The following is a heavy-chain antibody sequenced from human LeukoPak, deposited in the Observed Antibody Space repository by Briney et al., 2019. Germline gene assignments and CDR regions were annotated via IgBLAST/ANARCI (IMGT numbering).Heavy chain of an antibody. CDR1: GGSFSGYY. Sequence: KASETLSLTCAVYGGSFSGYYWSWIRQPPGKGLEWIGEINHSGSTNYNPSLKSRVTISVDTSKNQFSLKLSSVTAADTAVYYCARDGGSYLHPNWFDPWGQGTLVTVSS. J-gene: IGHJ5*02. V-gene: IGHV4-34*01. CDR3: ARDGGSYLHPNWFDP. D-gene: IGHD1-26*01. CDR2: INHSGST.